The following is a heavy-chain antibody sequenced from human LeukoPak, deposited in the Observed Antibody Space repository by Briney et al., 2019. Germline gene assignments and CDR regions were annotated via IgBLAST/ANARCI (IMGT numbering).Heavy chain of an antibody. V-gene: IGHV1-46*01. J-gene: IGHJ4*02. CDR3: ARGYCSGGSCYGDF. D-gene: IGHD2-15*01. CDR2: INPSGGSS. Sequence: ASVKVSCKASGYTFTSYHMHWVRQAPGQGLEWMGIINPSGGSSRSAQKFQGRVTMTRDTSTSTVYMELRNLRSEDTAVYYCARGYCSGGSCYGDFWGLGTLVTVSS. CDR1: GYTFTSYH.